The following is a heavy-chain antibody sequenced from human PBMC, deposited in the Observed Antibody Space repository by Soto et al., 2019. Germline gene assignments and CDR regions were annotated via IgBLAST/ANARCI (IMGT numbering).Heavy chain of an antibody. J-gene: IGHJ5*02. CDR1: GGTFSSYA. D-gene: IGHD2-2*01. Sequence: SVKVSCKASGGTFSSYAISWLRQAPGQGLEWMGGIIPIFGAANYAQKFQGRVTITADESTSTAYMELSSLRSEDTAVYYCASGCISTRCYPWFDPWGQGTLVTVSS. CDR2: IIPIFGAA. CDR3: ASGCISTRCYPWFDP. V-gene: IGHV1-69*13.